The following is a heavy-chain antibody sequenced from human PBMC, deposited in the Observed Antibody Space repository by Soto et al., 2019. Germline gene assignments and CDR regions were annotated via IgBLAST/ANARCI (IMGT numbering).Heavy chain of an antibody. V-gene: IGHV3-30*18. CDR3: AKDRLSIMITFGGVIEDFDY. J-gene: IGHJ4*02. CDR2: ISYDGSNK. Sequence: PGGSLRFSCAASGFTFSSYGMHWVRQAPGKGLEWVAVISYDGSNKYYADSVKGRFTISRDNSKNTLYLQMNSLRAEDTAVYYCAKDRLSIMITFGGVIEDFDYWGQGTLVTVSS. D-gene: IGHD3-16*02. CDR1: GFTFSSYG.